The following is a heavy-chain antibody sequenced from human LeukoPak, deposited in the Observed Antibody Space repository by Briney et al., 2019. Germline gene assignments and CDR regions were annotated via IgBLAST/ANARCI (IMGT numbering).Heavy chain of an antibody. D-gene: IGHD2-8*01. CDR2: MRFDGKTK. Sequence: GGSLRLSCAASGFLVNDYGMHWVRQAPGKGPEWVAAMRFDGKTKHYVDSVKGRFTISRDTSKNTLFLQMNSLRDEDTAIYYCAKDKGNQQLYALDVWGQGTTVSVSS. J-gene: IGHJ6*02. V-gene: IGHV3-33*06. CDR3: AKDKGNQQLYALDV. CDR1: GFLVNDYG.